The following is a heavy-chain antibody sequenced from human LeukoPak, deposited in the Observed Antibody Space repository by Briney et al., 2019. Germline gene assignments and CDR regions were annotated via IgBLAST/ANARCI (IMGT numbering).Heavy chain of an antibody. CDR1: GFTFSSYA. CDR2: ISGSGGST. V-gene: IGHV3-23*01. D-gene: IGHD6-19*01. CDR3: AKRGGGWLTENAFDI. J-gene: IGHJ3*02. Sequence: GGSLRLSCAASGFTFSSYAMSWVRQAPGKGLEWVSAISGSGGSTYYADSVKGRFTISSDNSKNTLYLQMKSLRAEDTAVYYCAKRGGGWLTENAFDIWGQGTMVTVSS.